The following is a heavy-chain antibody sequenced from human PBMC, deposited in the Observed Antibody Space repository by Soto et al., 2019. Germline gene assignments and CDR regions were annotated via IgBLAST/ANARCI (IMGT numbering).Heavy chain of an antibody. Sequence: SETLSLTCAVSGGSISSGGYSWSWIRQPPGKGLEWIGYIYHSGSTYYNPSLKSRVTISVDRSKNQFSLKLSSVTAADTAVYYCARGRYYFDYWGQGTLVTVSS. CDR1: GGSISSGGYS. CDR3: ARGRYYFDY. J-gene: IGHJ4*02. V-gene: IGHV4-30-2*01. CDR2: IYHSGST. D-gene: IGHD3-16*02.